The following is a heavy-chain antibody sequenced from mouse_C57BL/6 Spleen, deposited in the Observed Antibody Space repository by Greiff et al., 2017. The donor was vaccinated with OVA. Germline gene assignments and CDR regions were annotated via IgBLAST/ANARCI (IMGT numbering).Heavy chain of an antibody. CDR1: GFNIKDDY. J-gene: IGHJ3*01. D-gene: IGHD1-1*01. Sequence: EVQLQQSGAELVRPGASVKLSCTASGFNIKDDYMHWVKQRPEQGLEWIGWIDPENGDTEYASKFQGKATITADTSSNTAYLQLSSLTSEDTAVYYCTGGSSYGFAYWGQGTLVTVS. V-gene: IGHV14-4*01. CDR2: IDPENGDT. CDR3: TGGSSYGFAY.